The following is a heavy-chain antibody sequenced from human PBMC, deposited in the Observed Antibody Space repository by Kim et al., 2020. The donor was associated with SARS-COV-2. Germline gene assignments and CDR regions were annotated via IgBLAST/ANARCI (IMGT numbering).Heavy chain of an antibody. Sequence: GGSLRLSCAASGFTFSSYGMHWVRQAPGKGLEWVAVIWYDGSNKYYADSVKGRFTISRDNSKNTLYLQMNSLRAEDTAVYYCARYSGYYDAFDIWGQGTMVTVSS. V-gene: IGHV3-33*01. CDR3: ARYSGYYDAFDI. CDR2: IWYDGSNK. D-gene: IGHD5-12*01. J-gene: IGHJ3*02. CDR1: GFTFSSYG.